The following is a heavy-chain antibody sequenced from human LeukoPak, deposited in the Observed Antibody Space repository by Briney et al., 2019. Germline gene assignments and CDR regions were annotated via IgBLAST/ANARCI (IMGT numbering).Heavy chain of an antibody. Sequence: PGGSLRLSCAASGFTFSSYAMSWVRQAPGKGLEWVSVISGSGGSTYYADSVKGRFTISRDSSKNTLYLQMNSLRAEDTAVYYCARGPSGGNGFSYWGQGTLVTVSS. V-gene: IGHV3-23*01. J-gene: IGHJ4*02. D-gene: IGHD2-15*01. CDR2: ISGSGGST. CDR3: ARGPSGGNGFSY. CDR1: GFTFSSYA.